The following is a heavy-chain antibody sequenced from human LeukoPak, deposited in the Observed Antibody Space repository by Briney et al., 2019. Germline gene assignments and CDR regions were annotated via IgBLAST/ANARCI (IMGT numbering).Heavy chain of an antibody. J-gene: IGHJ6*02. D-gene: IGHD5-12*01. CDR3: ARERGYSGCVIYGMDV. CDR1: GFTFSSYA. Sequence: GGSLRLSCAASGFTFSSYAMHWVRQAPGKGLEWVAVISYDGSNKYYADSVKGRFTISRDNSKNTLYLQMNSLRAEDTAVYYCARERGYSGCVIYGMDVWGQGTTVTVSS. V-gene: IGHV3-30*04. CDR2: ISYDGSNK.